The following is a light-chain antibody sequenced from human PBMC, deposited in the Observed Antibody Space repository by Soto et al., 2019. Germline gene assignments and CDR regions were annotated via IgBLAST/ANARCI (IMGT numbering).Light chain of an antibody. Sequence: QSALTQPPSASGSPGQSVTISCTGTSSDVGGYNYVSWYQQHPGKAPKLMIXEVXXRPSGVPDRFSGSKSGNTASLTVSGXXXXXXXXXXCSSYAGSNNLGVFGGGTKLTVL. CDR2: EVX. CDR1: SSDVGGYNY. J-gene: IGLJ2*01. V-gene: IGLV2-8*01. CDR3: SSYAGSNNLGV.